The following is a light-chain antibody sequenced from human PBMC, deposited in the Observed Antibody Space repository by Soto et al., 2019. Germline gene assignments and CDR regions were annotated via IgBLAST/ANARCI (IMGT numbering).Light chain of an antibody. CDR1: SSNIGNNY. CDR3: GTWDSSLSAYV. Sequence: QPVLTQPPSVSAAPGQKVTISCSGSSSNIGNNYVSWYQQLPGTAPKLLIYDNNKRPSGIPDRFSGSKSGTSATLGITGLQTGDEADYYCGTWDSSLSAYVFGTGTKLTVL. V-gene: IGLV1-51*01. CDR2: DNN. J-gene: IGLJ1*01.